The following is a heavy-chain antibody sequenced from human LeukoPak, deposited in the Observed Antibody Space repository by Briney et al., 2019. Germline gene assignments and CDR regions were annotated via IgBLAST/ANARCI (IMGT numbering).Heavy chain of an antibody. D-gene: IGHD3-10*01. CDR3: TTVPWFGGLYAAGY. CDR1: GFTFDNAW. J-gene: IGHJ4*02. CDR2: IYSKTDGGPT. Sequence: GGSLRLSCAASGFTFDNAWFNWVRQAPGKGLEWVGRIYSKTDGGPTDYATPVTGRFSISRDDSKNTLYLQMNSLKTDDTAVYYCTTVPWFGGLYAAGYWGQGTLVTVSS. V-gene: IGHV3-15*01.